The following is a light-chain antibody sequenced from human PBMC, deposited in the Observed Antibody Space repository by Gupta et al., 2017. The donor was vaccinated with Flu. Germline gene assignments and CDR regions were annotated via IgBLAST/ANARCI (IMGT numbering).Light chain of an antibody. CDR2: DVS. J-gene: IGLJ1*01. CDR3: CSCAGGLYV. V-gene: IGLV2-11*01. CDR1: GSDGGSYNY. Sequence: QSVTISWTGTGSDGGSYNYDSGYQQQPGKALRLLIYDVSKRPPGGSDSFTGSKTGNTASLSISGGQAEDEYDYVCCSCAGGLYVFGTVTEVTVL.